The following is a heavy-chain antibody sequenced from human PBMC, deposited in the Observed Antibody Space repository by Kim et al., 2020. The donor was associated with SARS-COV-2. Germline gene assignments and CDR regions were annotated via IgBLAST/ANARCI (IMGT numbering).Heavy chain of an antibody. J-gene: IGHJ6*02. V-gene: IGHV4-34*01. Sequence: SETLSLTCAVYGGSFSGYYWSWIRQPPGKGLEWIGEINHSGSTNYNPSLKSRVTISVDTSKNQFSLKLSSVTAADTAVYYCARGPQKRGYGWVYYYGMDVWGQGTTVTVSS. CDR2: INHSGST. CDR1: GGSFSGYY. D-gene: IGHD3-16*01. CDR3: ARGPQKRGYGWVYYYGMDV.